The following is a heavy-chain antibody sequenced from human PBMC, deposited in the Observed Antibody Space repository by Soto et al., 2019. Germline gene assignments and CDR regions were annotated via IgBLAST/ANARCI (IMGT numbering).Heavy chain of an antibody. J-gene: IGHJ4*02. CDR2: INHSGST. D-gene: IGHD2-2*01. CDR1: GGSFSGYY. V-gene: IGHV4-34*01. CDR3: ARVPDCSSTSCYWDPGHY. Sequence: QVQLQQWGAGLLKPSETLSLTCAVYGGSFSGYYWSWIRQPPGKGLEWIGEINHSGSTNYNPSLKSRVTISVDTSKNQFSLKLSSVTAADTAVYYCARVPDCSSTSCYWDPGHYWGQGTLVTVSS.